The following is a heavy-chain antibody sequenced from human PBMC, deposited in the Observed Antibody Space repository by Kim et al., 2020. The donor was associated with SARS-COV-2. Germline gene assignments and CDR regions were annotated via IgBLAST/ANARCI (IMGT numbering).Heavy chain of an antibody. D-gene: IGHD6-13*01. V-gene: IGHV4-34*01. CDR1: GGSFSGYY. CDR3: ASVPLYSSSNPPDP. CDR2: INHSGST. Sequence: SETLSLTCAVYGGSFSGYYWSWIRQPPGKGLEWIGEINHSGSTNYNPSLKSRVTISVDTSKNQFSLKLSSVTAADTAVYYCASVPLYSSSNPPDPWGQGTLVTVSS. J-gene: IGHJ5*02.